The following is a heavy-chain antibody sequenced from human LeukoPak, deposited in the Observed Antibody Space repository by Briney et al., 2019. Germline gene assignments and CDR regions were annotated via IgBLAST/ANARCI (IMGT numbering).Heavy chain of an antibody. D-gene: IGHD6-13*01. CDR2: ISSSSSTI. Sequence: GGSLRLSCAASGFTFSSDSMNWVRQAPGKGLEWVSYISSSSSTIYYADTVKGRFTISRDNAKNSLYLQMNSLRAEDTAVYYCARIHSSSWYGESGYGMDVWGQGTTVTVSS. CDR1: GFTFSSDS. CDR3: ARIHSSSWYGESGYGMDV. V-gene: IGHV3-48*01. J-gene: IGHJ6*02.